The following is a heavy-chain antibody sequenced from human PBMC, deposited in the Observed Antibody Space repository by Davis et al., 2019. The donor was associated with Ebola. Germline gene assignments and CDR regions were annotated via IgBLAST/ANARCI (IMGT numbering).Heavy chain of an antibody. Sequence: GESLKISCKGSGYSFTSYWIVWVRQMPGKGLECMGIIFPGDSDTRYSPSFQGQVTISADKSITTAYLQWSGLKASDTAMYYCARQGPVTSDGYSYYAMDVWGTGTTVTVSS. CDR3: ARQGPVTSDGYSYYAMDV. J-gene: IGHJ6*04. CDR2: IFPGDSDT. D-gene: IGHD4-11*01. V-gene: IGHV5-51*01. CDR1: GYSFTSYW.